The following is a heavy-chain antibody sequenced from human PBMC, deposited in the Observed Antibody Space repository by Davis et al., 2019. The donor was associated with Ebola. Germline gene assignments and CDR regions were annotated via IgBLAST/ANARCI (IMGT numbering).Heavy chain of an antibody. CDR2: IIPIFGTA. J-gene: IGHJ6*02. CDR1: GGTFSSYA. V-gene: IGHV1-69*06. Sequence: SVKVSCKASGGTFSSYAISWVRQAPGQGLEWMGGIIPIFGTANYAQKFQGRVTITADKSTSTAYMELSSLRSEDTAMYYCARDYVTLYYYGMDVWGQGTTVTVSS. CDR3: ARDYVTLYYYGMDV. D-gene: IGHD3-10*02.